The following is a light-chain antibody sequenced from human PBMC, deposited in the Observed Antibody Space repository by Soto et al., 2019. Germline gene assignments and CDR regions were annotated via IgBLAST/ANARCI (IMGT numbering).Light chain of an antibody. CDR1: QSVSTF. J-gene: IGKJ5*01. Sequence: SPASRSLTPGERSILSCRASQSVSTFLAWFQQKPGQPPRLLIYNASNRTTGIPARFSGSGSGTDFTLTISSLEPEDFAVYYCQQRGDGPPIRFGEGTRLEI. CDR2: NAS. V-gene: IGKV3-11*01. CDR3: QQRGDGPPIR.